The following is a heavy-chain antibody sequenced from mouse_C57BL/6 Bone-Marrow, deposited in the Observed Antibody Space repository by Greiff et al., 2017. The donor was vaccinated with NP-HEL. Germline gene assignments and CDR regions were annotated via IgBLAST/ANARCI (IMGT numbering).Heavy chain of an antibody. Sequence: QVQLQQPGAELVKPGALVKLSCKASGYTFTSYWMQWVKQRPGQGLEWIGEIDPSDSYTNYNQKFKGKATLTVDTSSSTAYMQLSSLTSEDSAVYYCELRRYFDVWGTGTTVTVSS. D-gene: IGHD1-2*01. CDR2: IDPSDSYT. CDR1: GYTFTSYW. J-gene: IGHJ1*03. V-gene: IGHV1-50*01. CDR3: ELRRYFDV.